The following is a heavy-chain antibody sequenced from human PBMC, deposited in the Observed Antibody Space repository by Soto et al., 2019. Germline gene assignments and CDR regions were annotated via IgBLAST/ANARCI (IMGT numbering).Heavy chain of an antibody. CDR2: ISSSSSYI. D-gene: IGHD6-6*01. CDR1: GFTFSSYS. V-gene: IGHV3-21*01. CDR3: ARVGGQLAPGFDY. J-gene: IGHJ4*02. Sequence: EVQLVESGGGLVKPGGSLRLSCAASGFTFSSYSMNWVRQAPGKGLEWVSYISSSSSYIYYADSVKGRFTISRDNAKNSLYLQLSSLRAEDTAVYYCARVGGQLAPGFDYWGQGTLVTVSS.